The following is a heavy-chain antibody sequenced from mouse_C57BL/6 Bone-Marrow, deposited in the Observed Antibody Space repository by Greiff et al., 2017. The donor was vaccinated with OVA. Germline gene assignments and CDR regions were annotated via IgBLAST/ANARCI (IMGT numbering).Heavy chain of an antibody. J-gene: IGHJ3*01. V-gene: IGHV2-9-1*01. Sequence: VQLQESGPGLVAPSQSLSITCTVSGFSLTSYAISWVRQPPGKGLEWLGVIWTGGGTTYNSALKSRLGISKDNSKSQVVSKMNSRQTEDTARYYCGLGSIFAYWGQGNLVTVSA. CDR3: GLGSIFAY. CDR1: GFSLTSYA. D-gene: IGHD1-1*01. CDR2: IWTGGGT.